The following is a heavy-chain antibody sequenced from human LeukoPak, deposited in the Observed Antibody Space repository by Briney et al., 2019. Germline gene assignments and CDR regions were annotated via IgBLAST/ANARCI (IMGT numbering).Heavy chain of an antibody. CDR3: VKDLTGSFSFDY. Sequence: GGSLRLSCSASGFAFSNYAMHWVRQAPGKGLQYVSGITNNGGRKHHADSVKDRFTISRDNSENTLYLQMSSLRPEDTAVYYCVKDLTGSFSFDYWGQRTLVTVSS. V-gene: IGHV3-64D*09. CDR2: ITNNGGRK. CDR1: GFAFSNYA. D-gene: IGHD1-26*01. J-gene: IGHJ4*02.